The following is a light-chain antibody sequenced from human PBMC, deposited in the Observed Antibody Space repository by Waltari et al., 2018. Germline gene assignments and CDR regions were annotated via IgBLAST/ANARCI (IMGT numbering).Light chain of an antibody. Sequence: EIVMTQSPDALSVSPGESATLSCRASESVGSALAWYQQRPGQPPRLLIYGASTRATGIPARFSGSGSGTEFTLTINSLQSEDFAVYYCQQYNYWRTFGQGTKVEIK. J-gene: IGKJ1*01. CDR1: ESVGSA. CDR3: QQYNYWRT. CDR2: GAS. V-gene: IGKV3-15*01.